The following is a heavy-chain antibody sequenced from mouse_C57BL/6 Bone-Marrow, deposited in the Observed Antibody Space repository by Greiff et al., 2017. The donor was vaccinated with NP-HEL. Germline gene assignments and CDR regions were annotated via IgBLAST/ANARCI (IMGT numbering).Heavy chain of an antibody. CDR2: INPSSGYT. V-gene: IGHV1-4*01. CDR1: GYTFTSYT. J-gene: IGHJ4*01. CDR3: ARAGYAMDY. Sequence: VQLQQSGAELARPGASVKMSCKASGYTFTSYTMHWVKQRPGQGLAWIGYINPSSGYTKYNQKFKNKATVTADKSSSTAYMQLSSLTSEDSAVYYCARAGYAMDYWGQGTSVTVSS.